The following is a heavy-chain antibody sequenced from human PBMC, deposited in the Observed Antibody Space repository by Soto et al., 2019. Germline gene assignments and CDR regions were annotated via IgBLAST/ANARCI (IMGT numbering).Heavy chain of an antibody. J-gene: IGHJ4*02. CDR2: VYHRGNA. CDR1: DDSINSDKYY. Sequence: SETLSLTCSVSDDSINSDKYYWGWIRQPPGKGLEWIGSVYHRGNAYYNPSLQTRVTTSLDKSKSQFSLKLNSVTAADSAVYFCARLEGLATISYYFDFWGPGALVTVSS. D-gene: IGHD3-9*01. V-gene: IGHV4-39*01. CDR3: ARLEGLATISYYFDF.